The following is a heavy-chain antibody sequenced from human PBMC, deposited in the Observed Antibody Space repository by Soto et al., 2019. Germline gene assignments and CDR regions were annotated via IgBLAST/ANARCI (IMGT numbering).Heavy chain of an antibody. D-gene: IGHD6-13*01. J-gene: IGHJ4*02. CDR1: GYTFTSYG. CDR3: ARGIAAAGELDY. V-gene: IGHV1-8*02. CDR2: MNPNSGNT. Sequence: EASVKVSCKASGYTFTSYGISWVRQATGQGLEWMGWMNPNSGNTGYAQKFQGRVTMTRNTSISTAYMELSSLRSEDTAVYYCARGIAAAGELDYWGQGTLVTVSS.